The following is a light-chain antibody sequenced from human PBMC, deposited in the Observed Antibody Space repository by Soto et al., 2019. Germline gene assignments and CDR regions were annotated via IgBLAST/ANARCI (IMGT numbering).Light chain of an antibody. CDR3: QQRSNWPLT. J-gene: IGKJ4*01. Sequence: IMLTQSPATLSLSPGERATLSCRASQSVSSYLAWYQQKPGQAPRLLIYDASNRATGIPARFSGSGSGTDFALTISSLEPEDFAVYYCQQRSNWPLTFGGGTKVDI. V-gene: IGKV3-11*01. CDR1: QSVSSY. CDR2: DAS.